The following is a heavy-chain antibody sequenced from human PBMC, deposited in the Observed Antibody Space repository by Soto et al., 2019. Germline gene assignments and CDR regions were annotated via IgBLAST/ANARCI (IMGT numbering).Heavy chain of an antibody. J-gene: IGHJ4*02. CDR3: AKAWVYDTSGWSFYY. V-gene: IGHV3-30*18. CDR1: GFTFSSYG. D-gene: IGHD3-22*01. CDR2: ISDDGSNK. Sequence: QVQLVESGGGVVQPGRSLRLSCAASGFTFSSYGMHWVRQAPGKGLEWVAVISDDGSNKYYADSLKGRFTISRDNSKNTLYLQMTSLRAEDTAVYYCAKAWVYDTSGWSFYYWGQGTLVTVSS.